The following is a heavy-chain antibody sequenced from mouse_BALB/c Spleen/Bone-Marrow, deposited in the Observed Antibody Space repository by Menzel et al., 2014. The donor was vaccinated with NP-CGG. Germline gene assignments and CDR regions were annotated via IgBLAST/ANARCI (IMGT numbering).Heavy chain of an antibody. CDR3: ARTYGDSPYFYAMDY. D-gene: IGHD2-13*01. V-gene: IGHV1S81*02. J-gene: IGHJ4*01. CDR2: IIPSNDRS. Sequence: QVQLKESGAELVKPGTSVKLSCKTSGYTFTSYWMHWVKQRPGQGLEWIGEIIPSNDRSNYNEKFKNKATLTVDKSSSTAYMQLSSLTSEDSAVYFCARTYGDSPYFYAMDYWGQGTSVTVSS. CDR1: GYTFTSYW.